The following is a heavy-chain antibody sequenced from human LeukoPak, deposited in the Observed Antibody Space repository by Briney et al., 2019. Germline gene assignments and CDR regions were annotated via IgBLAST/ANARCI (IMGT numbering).Heavy chain of an antibody. CDR3: AKARSTVTTTGGGFDY. D-gene: IGHD4-17*01. V-gene: IGHV3-21*01. J-gene: IGHJ4*02. CDR2: ISSSSSYI. Sequence: KAGGSLRLSCAASGFSFSTYNMNWVRQAPGKGLEWVSSISSSSSYIYYADSVKGRFTISRDNAKNSLYLQMNSLRAEDTAVYYCAKARSTVTTTGGGFDYWGQGTLVTVSP. CDR1: GFSFSTYN.